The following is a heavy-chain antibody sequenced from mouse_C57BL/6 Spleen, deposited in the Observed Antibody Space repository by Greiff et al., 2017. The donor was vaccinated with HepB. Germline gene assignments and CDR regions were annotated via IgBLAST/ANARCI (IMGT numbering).Heavy chain of an antibody. D-gene: IGHD1-1*01. CDR2: IDPSDSYT. J-gene: IGHJ2*01. CDR3: ARSVYYYGSRDY. CDR1: GYTFTSYW. Sequence: QVQLQQSGAELVRPGTSVKLSCKASGYTFTSYWMHWVKQRPGQGLEWIGVIDPSDSYTNYNQKFKGKATLTVDTSSSTAYMQLSSLTSEDSAVYYCARSVYYYGSRDYWGQGTTLTVSS. V-gene: IGHV1-59*01.